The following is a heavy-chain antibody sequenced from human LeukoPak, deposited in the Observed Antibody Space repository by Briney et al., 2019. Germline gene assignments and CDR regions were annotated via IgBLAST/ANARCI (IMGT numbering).Heavy chain of an antibody. CDR3: ATNAATGITDY. V-gene: IGHV3-7*01. CDR2: IKQDGSEI. CDR1: GFTFSGYW. J-gene: IGHJ4*02. D-gene: IGHD6-13*01. Sequence: GGSLRLSCAASGFTFSGYWMSWVRQAPGKGLEWVANIKQDGSEIYYVDSVKGRFTISRDNAKNSLYLQMNSLRAEDTAVYYCATNAATGITDYWGQGILVTVSS.